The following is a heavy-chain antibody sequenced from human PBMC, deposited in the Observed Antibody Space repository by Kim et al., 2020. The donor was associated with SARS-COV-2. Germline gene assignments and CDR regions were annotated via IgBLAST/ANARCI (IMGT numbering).Heavy chain of an antibody. Sequence: SMNIKYADTVKGRFTISRDNAKNSLYLQMNSLRDEDTAVFYCVKAGGMDVWGQGTTVTVSS. V-gene: IGHV3-48*02. CDR2: SMNI. CDR3: VKAGGMDV. J-gene: IGHJ6*02.